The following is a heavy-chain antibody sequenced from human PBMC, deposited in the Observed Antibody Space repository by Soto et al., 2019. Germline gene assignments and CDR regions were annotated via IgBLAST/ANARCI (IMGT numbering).Heavy chain of an antibody. D-gene: IGHD3-10*01. CDR2: IYNDGKT. V-gene: IGHV3-53*01. J-gene: IGHJ6*02. Sequence: PGGSLRLSCAASGLPVSTNYMSWVRQAPGKGLEWVSVIYNDGKTYYADSVQGRFTISRDASKNTLHLQMDSLRDEDTAVYYCVRPLPSGQNYGMDVWGQGTTVTVSS. CDR3: VRPLPSGQNYGMDV. CDR1: GLPVSTNY.